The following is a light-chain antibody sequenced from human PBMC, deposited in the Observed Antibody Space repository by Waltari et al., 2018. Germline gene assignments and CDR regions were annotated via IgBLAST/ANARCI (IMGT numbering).Light chain of an antibody. Sequence: QAALTQPPSVSGSPGQSVTISCTGTSSDIGGYNYVSWYQHHPDKAPKLIIYDVSDRPSGVSDRFSGSKSGNTASLTISGLQAEDEADYYCSSYGGINTFLFGGGTRLTVL. CDR3: SSYGGINTFL. CDR2: DVS. J-gene: IGLJ2*01. CDR1: SSDIGGYNY. V-gene: IGLV2-11*01.